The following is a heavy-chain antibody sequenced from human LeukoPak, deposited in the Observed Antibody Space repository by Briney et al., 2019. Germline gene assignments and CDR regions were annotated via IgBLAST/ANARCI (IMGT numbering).Heavy chain of an antibody. CDR1: GYTFTSYA. Sequence: ASVKVSCKASGYTFTSYAISWVRQAPGQGLEWMGWISAYNGNTNYAQKLQGRVTMTTDTSTSTAYMELRSLRSDDTAVYHCARDLRVVGATLIDYWGQGTRVTVSS. V-gene: IGHV1-18*01. CDR3: ARDLRVVGATLIDY. D-gene: IGHD1-26*01. CDR2: ISAYNGNT. J-gene: IGHJ4*02.